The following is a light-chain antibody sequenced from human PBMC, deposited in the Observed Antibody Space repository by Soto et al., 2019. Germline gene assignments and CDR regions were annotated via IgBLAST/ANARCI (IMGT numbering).Light chain of an antibody. J-gene: IGKJ1*01. CDR3: QQYDSSSRT. CDR1: QSINNW. V-gene: IGKV1-5*03. Sequence: DVQMTQSPFTLSASVGDRVTISCRASQSINNWLAWYQQKPGKAPKLLIYKASSLENGDPSRFSGSGSGTEFTLTISSLQPDDFATYYCQQYDSSSRTFGQGTKVEIK. CDR2: KAS.